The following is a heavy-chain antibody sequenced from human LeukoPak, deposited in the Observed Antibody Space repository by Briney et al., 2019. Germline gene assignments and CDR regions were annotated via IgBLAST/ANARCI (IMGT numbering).Heavy chain of an antibody. V-gene: IGHV1-69*05. CDR2: IIPIFGTA. CDR1: GGTFSSYA. J-gene: IGHJ3*02. D-gene: IGHD3-3*01. Sequence: ASVKVSCKASGGTFSSYAISWVRQAAGRGLEWMGGIIPIFGTANYAQKFQGRVTITTDESTSTAYMELSSLRSEDTAVYYCARVFDYDFWSGYQGAFDIWGQGTMVTVSS. CDR3: ARVFDYDFWSGYQGAFDI.